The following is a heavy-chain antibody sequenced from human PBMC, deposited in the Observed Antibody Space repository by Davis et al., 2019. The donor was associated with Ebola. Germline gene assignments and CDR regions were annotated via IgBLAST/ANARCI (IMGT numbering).Heavy chain of an antibody. J-gene: IGHJ6*02. CDR1: GGTFSSYA. D-gene: IGHD2-15*01. CDR2: INPSGGST. Sequence: ASVKVSCKASGGTFSSYAISWVRQAPGQGLEWMGIINPSGGSTSYAQKFQGRVTMTRDTSTSTVYMELSSLRSEDTAVYYCARGMDGLLYYYYYGMDVWGQGTTVTVSS. V-gene: IGHV1-46*01. CDR3: ARGMDGLLYYYYYGMDV.